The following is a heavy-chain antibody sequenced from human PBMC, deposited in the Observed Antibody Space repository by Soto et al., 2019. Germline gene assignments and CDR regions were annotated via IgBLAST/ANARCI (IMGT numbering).Heavy chain of an antibody. V-gene: IGHV3-48*03. CDR2: ISSSGSTI. Sequence: LRLSCAASGFTFSSYEMNWVRQAPGKGLEWVSYISSSGSTIYYADSVKGRFTISRDNAKNSLYLQMNSLRAEDTAVYYCARWEVQLWSKYNWFDPWGRGTLVTVSS. CDR3: ARWEVQLWSKYNWFDP. D-gene: IGHD5-18*01. J-gene: IGHJ5*02. CDR1: GFTFSSYE.